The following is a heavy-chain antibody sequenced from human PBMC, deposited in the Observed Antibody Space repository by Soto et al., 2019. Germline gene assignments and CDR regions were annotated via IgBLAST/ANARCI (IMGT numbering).Heavy chain of an antibody. CDR2: ISAYNGNT. V-gene: IGHV1-18*01. CDR1: GYTFTSYG. Sequence: QVQLVQSGAEVKKPGASVTVSCKASGYTFTSYGISWVRQAPGQGLEWMGWISAYNGNTNYAQKFQGRVTMTTDTSTSTAYMELRSLRSYDTAVYYCARWVFGNNWVLYFDYWGQGTLVTVSS. CDR3: ARWVFGNNWVLYFDY. D-gene: IGHD3-9*01. J-gene: IGHJ4*02.